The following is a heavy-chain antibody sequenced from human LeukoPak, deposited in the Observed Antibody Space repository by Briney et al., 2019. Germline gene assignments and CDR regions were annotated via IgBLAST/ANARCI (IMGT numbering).Heavy chain of an antibody. Sequence: SVKVSCKASGGTFSSYAISWVRQAPGQGLEWMGGIIPIFGTANYAQKFQGRVTITTDKSTSTAYMELSSLRSEDTAVYYCARGVRGVINQPYYYYMDVWGKGTTVTVSS. D-gene: IGHD3-10*01. CDR2: IIPIFGTA. J-gene: IGHJ6*03. CDR1: GGTFSSYA. CDR3: ARGVRGVINQPYYYYMDV. V-gene: IGHV1-69*05.